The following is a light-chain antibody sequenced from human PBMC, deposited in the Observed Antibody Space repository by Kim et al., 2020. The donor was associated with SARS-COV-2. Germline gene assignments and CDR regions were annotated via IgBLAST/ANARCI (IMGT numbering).Light chain of an antibody. J-gene: IGKJ2*01. CDR2: GAS. Sequence: SPGERATLSCRASQTVTRNSLAWYQQKPGRAPRLLIYGASSRPGGIPDRFSGSGSGTDFTLTISRLEPEDFAVYYCQQYGSSPYTFGQGTKLEIK. CDR1: QTVTRNS. CDR3: QQYGSSPYT. V-gene: IGKV3-20*01.